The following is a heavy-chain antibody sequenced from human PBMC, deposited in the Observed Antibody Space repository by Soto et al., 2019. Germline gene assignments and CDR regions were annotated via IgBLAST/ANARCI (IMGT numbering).Heavy chain of an antibody. CDR1: GGSISSGDYY. CDR3: AHFDWFIDY. Sequence: SETLSLTCTVSGGSISSGDYYWSWIRQLPGKDLEWIAYIYYNGNTYYTPPLKSRATISLDTSRNQFFLNLNSVTAADTAVYYCAHFDWFIDYWGQGTLVTVSS. J-gene: IGHJ4*02. V-gene: IGHV4-31*03. CDR2: IYYNGNT. D-gene: IGHD3-9*01.